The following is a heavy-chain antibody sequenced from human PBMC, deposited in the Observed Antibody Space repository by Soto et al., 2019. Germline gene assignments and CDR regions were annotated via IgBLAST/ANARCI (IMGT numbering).Heavy chain of an antibody. CDR1: GFTFSSYG. D-gene: IGHD5-12*01. J-gene: IGHJ6*03. Sequence: GGSLRLSCAASGFTFSSYGMHWVRQAPGKGLEWVAVIWYDGSNKYYADSVKGRFTISRDNSKNTLYLQMNSLRAEDTAVYYCARELFERALGGYDLYYYYYYMDVWGKGTTVTVSS. CDR3: ARELFERALGGYDLYYYYYYMDV. CDR2: IWYDGSNK. V-gene: IGHV3-33*01.